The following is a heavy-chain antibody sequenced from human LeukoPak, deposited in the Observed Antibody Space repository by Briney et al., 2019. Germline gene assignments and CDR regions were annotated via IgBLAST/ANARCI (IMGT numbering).Heavy chain of an antibody. J-gene: IGHJ4*01. Sequence: GESRLFCCQASGYIFTSNLIGWVRQMPGKGLESMGLIYPADSDTTYSPSFQGQVTISADKSISTVYLRCSSLKASDTAMYYCARQSRDGSKTRSYHFDSWGEGRSATVSS. D-gene: IGHD3-10*01. CDR2: IYPADSDT. V-gene: IGHV5-51*01. CDR1: GYIFTSNL. CDR3: ARQSRDGSKTRSYHFDS.